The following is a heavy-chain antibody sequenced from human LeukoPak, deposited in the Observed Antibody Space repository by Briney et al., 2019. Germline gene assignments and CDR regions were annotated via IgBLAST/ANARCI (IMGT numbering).Heavy chain of an antibody. J-gene: IGHJ4*02. Sequence: SGGSLRLSCAASGFTFSTYAMHWVRQAPGKGLEYVSAVSSNGGSTNYAGSVKGRFTISRDNSKNTLYLQMGSLRAEDMAVYYCARRTGYSAYDYWGQGTLVTVSS. CDR2: VSSNGGST. D-gene: IGHD5-12*01. CDR1: GFTFSTYA. V-gene: IGHV3-64*02. CDR3: ARRTGYSAYDY.